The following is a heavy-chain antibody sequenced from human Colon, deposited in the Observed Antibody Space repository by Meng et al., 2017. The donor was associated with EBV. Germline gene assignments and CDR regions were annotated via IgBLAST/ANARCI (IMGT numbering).Heavy chain of an antibody. V-gene: IGHV1-2*02. CDR3: AKVRDISSDSSSYYDY. CDR2: INPNSGGT. CDR1: GYTITGYY. D-gene: IGHD3-22*01. Sequence: AEVKKPGASVKVSCKASGYTITGYYLHWVRQAPGQGLEWMGWINPNSGGTNYEQKFQGRVTMTRDTSISTAYMELSRLRSDDTAIYYCAKVRDISSDSSSYYDYWGQGTLVTVSS. J-gene: IGHJ4*02.